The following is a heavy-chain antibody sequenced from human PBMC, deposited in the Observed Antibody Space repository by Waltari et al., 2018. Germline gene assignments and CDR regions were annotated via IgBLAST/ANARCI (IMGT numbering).Heavy chain of an antibody. CDR2: IISVRSST. Sequence: EVQLVESGGGLIQPGGSLRRACAAPGFTFDSHWMLLLRQGPGKGLGWGSVIISVRSSTSYAEYVKGRFTISSVNAKNNMYLQLNWLRGGHTAVYYCARAGGGELGMGFDPWGQGTLVTVAS. D-gene: IGHD2-21*01. CDR1: GFTFDSHW. V-gene: IGHV3-74*01. CDR3: ARAGGGELGMGFDP. J-gene: IGHJ5*02.